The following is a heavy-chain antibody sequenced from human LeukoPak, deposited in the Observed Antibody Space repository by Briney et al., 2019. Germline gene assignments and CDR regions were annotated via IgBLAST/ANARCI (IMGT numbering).Heavy chain of an antibody. D-gene: IGHD3-9*01. J-gene: IGHJ4*02. CDR1: GFTFTTYG. CDR3: AKDSTGYYPGY. Sequence: GGSLRLSCAASGFTFTTYGMHWVRQAPGKGLEWVAFIRYDESDKYYADSVKGRFTISRDNSRNTLYLQMNSPRPEDTAMYYCAKDSTGYYPGYWGQGTLVTVSS. CDR2: IRYDESDK. V-gene: IGHV3-30*02.